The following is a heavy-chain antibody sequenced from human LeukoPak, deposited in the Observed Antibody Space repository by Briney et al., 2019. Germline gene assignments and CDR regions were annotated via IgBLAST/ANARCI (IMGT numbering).Heavy chain of an antibody. V-gene: IGHV3-74*01. CDR1: GLTFNKSW. CDR2: INNDGSGT. Sequence: PGGSLRLSCAASGLTFNKSWMHWVRQGPGKGLEWVSRINNDGSGTSYAGSVKGRFTISRDNAKNTLYLQMNSLRDEDTAVYFCAKDQDYYGLGSYPTYWGQGTLVTVSS. D-gene: IGHD3-10*01. CDR3: AKDQDYYGLGSYPTY. J-gene: IGHJ4*02.